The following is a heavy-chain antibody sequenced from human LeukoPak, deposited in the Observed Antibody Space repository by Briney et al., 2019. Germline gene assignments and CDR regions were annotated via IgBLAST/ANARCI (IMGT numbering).Heavy chain of an antibody. V-gene: IGHV3-11*01. D-gene: IGHD3-22*01. J-gene: IGHJ4*02. CDR1: GFTFDDYG. CDR2: ISSSGSTI. CDR3: ARDLEYYYDSSGYYPNDY. Sequence: GGSLRLSCAASGFTFDDYGMSWIRQAPGKGLEWVSYISSSGSTIYYADSVKGRFTISRDNAKNSLYLQMNSLRAEDTAVYYCARDLEYYYDSSGYYPNDYWGQGTLVTVSS.